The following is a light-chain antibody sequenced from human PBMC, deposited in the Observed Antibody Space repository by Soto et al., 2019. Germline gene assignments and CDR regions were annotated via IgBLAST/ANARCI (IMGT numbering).Light chain of an antibody. V-gene: IGLV2-14*01. CDR1: SSDIGYYNY. CDR3: SSYTTSSTSMI. CDR2: AVS. Sequence: QSALTQPASVSGSPGQSITISCTGTSSDIGYYNYVSWYQQHPGKAPKLMIYAVSNRPSGVSSRFSGSTSGNTASLTISGLQAEDGADYYCSSYTTSSTSMIFGGGTKLTVL. J-gene: IGLJ2*01.